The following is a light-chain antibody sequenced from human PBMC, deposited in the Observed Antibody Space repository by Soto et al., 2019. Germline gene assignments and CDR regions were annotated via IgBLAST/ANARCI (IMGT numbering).Light chain of an antibody. V-gene: IGKV3-15*01. CDR2: GAS. CDR3: QQYNAWTWT. J-gene: IGKJ1*01. Sequence: EIVMTQSPATLSMSPGERATLSCRASQSVGTNLAWFQQKPGQAPRLLMYGASTWASGIPARFSGSGSGTDFTLTTSSLQSEDFAVYYCQQYNAWTWTFGQGTKVDIK. CDR1: QSVGTN.